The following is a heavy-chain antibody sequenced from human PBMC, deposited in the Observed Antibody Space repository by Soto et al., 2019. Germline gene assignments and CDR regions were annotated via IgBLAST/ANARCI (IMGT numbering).Heavy chain of an antibody. CDR1: GFSFHDYA. V-gene: IGHV3-9*01. CDR2: ISWTSGRI. Sequence: GGSLRLSCAASGFSFHDYAMHWVRQAPGKGLEWVSDISWTSGRITYVVSVKGRFTISRDNAKNSLYLQMNSLRAEDTAFYYCAKSRLSGGVIAGPDHWGQGTLVTVSS. CDR3: AKSRLSGGVIAGPDH. J-gene: IGHJ5*02. D-gene: IGHD3-16*02.